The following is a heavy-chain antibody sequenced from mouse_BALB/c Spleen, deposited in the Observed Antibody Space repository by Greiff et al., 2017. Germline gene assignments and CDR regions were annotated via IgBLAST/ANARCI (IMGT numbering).Heavy chain of an antibody. J-gene: IGHJ2*01. CDR3: AAYRYGRDY. D-gene: IGHD2-14*01. CDR1: GFTFSSYG. CDR2: INSNGGST. V-gene: IGHV5-6-3*01. Sequence: EVKVEESGGGLVQPGGSLKLSCAASGFTFSSYGMSWVRQTPDKRLELVATINSNGGSTYYPDSVKGRFTISRDNAKNTLFLQMTSLRSEDTAMYYCAAYRYGRDYWGQGTTLTVSS.